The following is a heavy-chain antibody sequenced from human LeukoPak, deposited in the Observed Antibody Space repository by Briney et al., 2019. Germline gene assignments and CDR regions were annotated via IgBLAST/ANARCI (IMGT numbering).Heavy chain of an antibody. Sequence: PGGSLRLSCAVSGFTFSDYAMSWVRQPPGKGLEWIGEINHSGSTNYNPSLKSRVTISVDTSKNQFSLKLSSVTAADTAVYYCARVGDPAIPAADFYFDYWGQGTLVTVSS. V-gene: IGHV4-34*01. CDR1: GFTFSDYA. CDR2: INHSGST. D-gene: IGHD2-2*01. CDR3: ARVGDPAIPAADFYFDY. J-gene: IGHJ4*02.